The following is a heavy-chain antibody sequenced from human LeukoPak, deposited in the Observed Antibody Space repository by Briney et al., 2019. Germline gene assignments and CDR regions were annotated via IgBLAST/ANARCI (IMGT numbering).Heavy chain of an antibody. V-gene: IGHV1-2*02. Sequence: ASVKVSCKASGYTFTGYYMHWVRQAPGQGLEWMGWINPNSGGTNYAQKFQGRVTMTRDTSISTAYMELGRLRSDDTAVYYCARGYCSSTSCYYGDPSFDYWGQGTLVTVSS. CDR2: INPNSGGT. CDR3: ARGYCSSTSCYYGDPSFDY. CDR1: GYTFTGYY. D-gene: IGHD2-2*01. J-gene: IGHJ4*02.